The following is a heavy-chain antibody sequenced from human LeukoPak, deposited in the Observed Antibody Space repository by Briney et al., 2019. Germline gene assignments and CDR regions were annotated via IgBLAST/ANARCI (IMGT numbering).Heavy chain of an antibody. J-gene: IGHJ4*02. CDR2: MNPNSGNT. CDR3: ARWTGTTYYFDY. V-gene: IGHV1-8*01. Sequence: ASVTVSCKASGYTFTSYDINWVRQATGQGLEWMGWMNPNSGNTGYAQKFQGRVTMTRNTSISTAYMELSSLRSEDTAVYYCARWTGTTYYFDYWGQGTLVTVSS. CDR1: GYTFTSYD. D-gene: IGHD1-7*01.